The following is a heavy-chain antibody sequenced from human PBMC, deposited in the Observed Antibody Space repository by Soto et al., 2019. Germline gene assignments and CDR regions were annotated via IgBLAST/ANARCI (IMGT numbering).Heavy chain of an antibody. Sequence: PGGSLRLSCAASGFTFSSYGMHWVRQAPGKGLEWVAVIWYDGSNKYYADSVKGRFTISRDNSKNTLYLQMNSLRAEDTAVYYCAKSKVGATRSSFDYWGQGTLVTVSS. J-gene: IGHJ4*02. CDR2: IWYDGSNK. D-gene: IGHD1-26*01. V-gene: IGHV3-33*06. CDR3: AKSKVGATRSSFDY. CDR1: GFTFSSYG.